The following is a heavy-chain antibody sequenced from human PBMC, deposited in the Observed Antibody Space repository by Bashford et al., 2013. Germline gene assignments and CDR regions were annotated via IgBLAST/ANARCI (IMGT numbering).Heavy chain of an antibody. CDR2: IIPIFGTA. CDR3: ARAVTLGSGYSYYYVMDV. Sequence: SVKVSCKASGGTFSTYAITWVRQAPGQGLEWMGGIIPIFGTANYAQKFQGRVTITADESTSTAYMELYRLRSDDTAVYYCARAVTLGSGYSYYYVMDVWGQGTTVTVSS. J-gene: IGHJ6*02. CDR1: GGTFSTYA. D-gene: IGHD1-14*01. V-gene: IGHV1-69*13.